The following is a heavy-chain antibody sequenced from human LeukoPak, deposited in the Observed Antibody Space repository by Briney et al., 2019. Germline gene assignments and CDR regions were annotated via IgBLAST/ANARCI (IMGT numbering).Heavy chain of an antibody. J-gene: IGHJ4*02. D-gene: IGHD1-1*01. CDR2: ISSSSSYI. CDR3: ARFITGYFDY. V-gene: IGHV3-21*01. Sequence: PGGSLRLSCAASGFTFSSYSMNWVRQAPGKGLEWVSSISSSSSYIYYADSVKGRFTISRGNAKNSLYLQMNSLRAEDTAVYYCARFITGYFDYWGQGTLVTVSS. CDR1: GFTFSSYS.